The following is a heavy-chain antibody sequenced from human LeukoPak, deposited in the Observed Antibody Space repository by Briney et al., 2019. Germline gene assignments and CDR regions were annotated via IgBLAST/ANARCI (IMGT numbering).Heavy chain of an antibody. CDR1: GYTFTGYY. CDR2: INPNSGGT. V-gene: IGHV1-2*02. J-gene: IGHJ4*02. CDR3: AKIGDSGWFPDY. Sequence: ASLKVSCKASGYTFTGYYMHWVRQAPGQGLEWMGWINPNSGGTNYAQKFQGRVTMTRDTSISTAYMELSSLRSDDTAVYYCAKIGDSGWFPDYWGQGALVTVSS. D-gene: IGHD6-19*01.